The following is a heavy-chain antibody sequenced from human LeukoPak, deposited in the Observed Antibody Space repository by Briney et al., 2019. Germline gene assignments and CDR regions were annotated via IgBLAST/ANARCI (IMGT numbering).Heavy chain of an antibody. J-gene: IGHJ5*02. D-gene: IGHD3-22*01. V-gene: IGHV5-51*01. CDR1: GYSFTSYW. CDR2: IYPGDSDT. Sequence: GESLQISCKGSGYSFTSYWIGWVRQMPGKGLEWMGIIYPGDSDTRYSPSFQGQVTISADKSISTAYLQWSSLKASDTAMYYCARRTYYYDSSGPNWFDPWGQGTLVTVSS. CDR3: ARRTYYYDSSGPNWFDP.